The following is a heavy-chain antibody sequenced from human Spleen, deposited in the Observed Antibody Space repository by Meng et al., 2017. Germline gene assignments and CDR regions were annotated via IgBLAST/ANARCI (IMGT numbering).Heavy chain of an antibody. V-gene: IGHV3-66*01. CDR1: GFTVSNNY. CDR3: ARSFIAAAGGGY. CDR2: IDSGGNT. D-gene: IGHD6-13*01. Sequence: EVQLLESGGGLVQPGGSLRLSCSASGFTVSNNYMSWVRRAPGKGLEWVAYIDSGGNTFYADSVKGRFIISRDNSKNTLSLQMNSLRAEDTAVYYCARSFIAAAGGGYWGQGTLVTVSS. J-gene: IGHJ4*02.